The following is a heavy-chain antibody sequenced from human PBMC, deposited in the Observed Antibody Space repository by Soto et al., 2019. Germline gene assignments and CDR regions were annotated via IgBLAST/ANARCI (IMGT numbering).Heavy chain of an antibody. Sequence: SETLSLTCTISGGSISNYYWTWIRQTPGKGLEWIGYVYYSGNTNYNPSLKSRVSISVDMSKNQFSLELSSVTAADTAMYYCAREVDKDVGGLGFYDAFDIWGPGTKGTVSS. V-gene: IGHV4-59*01. J-gene: IGHJ3*02. CDR3: AREVDKDVGGLGFYDAFDI. CDR2: VYYSGNT. D-gene: IGHD5-12*01. CDR1: GGSISNYY.